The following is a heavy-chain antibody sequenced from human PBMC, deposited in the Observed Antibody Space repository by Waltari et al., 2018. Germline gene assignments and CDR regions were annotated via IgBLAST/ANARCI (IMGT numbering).Heavy chain of an antibody. J-gene: IGHJ4*02. Sequence: QVQLVQSGAEVKKPGASVKVSCKASGYTFTSYDINWVRQATGQGLEWMGWMNANRGNTGYAQKCQGRVTMTRNTSISTAYRELSSLRSEDTAVYYWARNPQSSGPDDWGQGTLVTVSS. D-gene: IGHD3-22*01. V-gene: IGHV1-8*01. CDR2: MNANRGNT. CDR3: ARNPQSSGPDD. CDR1: GYTFTSYD.